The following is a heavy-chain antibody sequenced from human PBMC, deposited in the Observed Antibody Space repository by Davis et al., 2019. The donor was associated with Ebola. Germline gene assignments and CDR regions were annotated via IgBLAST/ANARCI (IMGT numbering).Heavy chain of an antibody. Sequence: GESLKISCAASGFTFSSYWMHWVRQAPGKGLVWVSRINSDGSSTSYADSVKGRFTISRDNSKNTLYLQMNSLRAEDTAVYYCARERYPNYGMDVWGQGTTVTVSS. D-gene: IGHD3-16*02. V-gene: IGHV3-74*01. J-gene: IGHJ6*02. CDR3: ARERYPNYGMDV. CDR2: INSDGSST. CDR1: GFTFSSYW.